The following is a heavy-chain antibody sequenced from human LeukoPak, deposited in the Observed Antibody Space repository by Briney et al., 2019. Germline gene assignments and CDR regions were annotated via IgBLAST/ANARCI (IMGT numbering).Heavy chain of an antibody. V-gene: IGHV3-48*03. CDR1: GFTFSSYE. J-gene: IGHJ6*04. Sequence: PGGSLRLSCAASGFTFSSYEMNWVRQAPGKGLEWVSYISSSGSTIYYADSVKGRFTISRDNAKNSLYLHMNSLRAEDTAVYYCAREAPQAYGMDVWGKGTTVTVSP. CDR3: AREAPQAYGMDV. CDR2: ISSSGSTI.